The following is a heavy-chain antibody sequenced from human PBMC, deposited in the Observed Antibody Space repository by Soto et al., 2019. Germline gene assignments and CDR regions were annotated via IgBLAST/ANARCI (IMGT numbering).Heavy chain of an antibody. V-gene: IGHV3-48*04. CDR3: ARDKSGTYSIDY. CDR2: INGGGGTM. Sequence: EVQLVESGGGLVQSGGSLRLTCAASGFTFNRYTMNWVRQAPGKGLEWLSYINGGGGTMFYADSVKGRVTISRDNAKNSLYLKMDSLRAEDTAVYYCARDKSGTYSIDYWGQGTLVTVSS. D-gene: IGHD1-26*01. J-gene: IGHJ4*02. CDR1: GFTFNRYT.